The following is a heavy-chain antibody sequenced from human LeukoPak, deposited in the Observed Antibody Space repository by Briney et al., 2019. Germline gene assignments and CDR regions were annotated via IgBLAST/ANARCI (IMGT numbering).Heavy chain of an antibody. CDR1: GGSFSGYY. J-gene: IGHJ6*02. V-gene: IGHV4-34*01. D-gene: IGHD5-18*01. CDR3: ARASAGYSYYYYYYYGMDV. CDR2: INESGST. Sequence: SETLSLTCGVSGGSFSGYYWSWIRQSPGKGLEWIGEINESGSTDYNPSLMSRVTISVDTSKNQFSLKLSSVTAADTAVYYCARASAGYSYYYYYYYGMDVWGQGTTVTVSS.